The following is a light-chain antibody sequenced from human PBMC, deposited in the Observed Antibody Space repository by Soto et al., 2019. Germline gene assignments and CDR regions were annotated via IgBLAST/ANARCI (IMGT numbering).Light chain of an antibody. J-gene: IGKJ5*01. CDR1: QSIGYY. V-gene: IGKV3-11*01. CDR2: DAS. Sequence: ILLTQSPDTLSLSPGERATLSCRASQSIGYYLAWYQEKPGQAPRLLIYDASNRATGISARFSGSGSGTDFTLTISSLEPEDFAVYYCQQRSKWPPEVTFGQGTRLAIK. CDR3: QQRSKWPPEVT.